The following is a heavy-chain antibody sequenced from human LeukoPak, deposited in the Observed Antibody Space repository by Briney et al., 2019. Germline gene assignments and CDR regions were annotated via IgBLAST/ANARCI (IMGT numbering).Heavy chain of an antibody. Sequence: GGSLRLSCAASGSTFSTYWMHWVRQAPGKGLVWVSRIKSDGSTNYADSVKGRFTISRDNAKNTVSLQMNSLRPEDTGVYYCARAPSEIGGYYPEYFRHWGQGTLVTVSS. CDR3: ARAPSEIGGYYPEYFRH. CDR2: IKSDGST. J-gene: IGHJ1*01. D-gene: IGHD3-22*01. V-gene: IGHV3-74*01. CDR1: GSTFSTYW.